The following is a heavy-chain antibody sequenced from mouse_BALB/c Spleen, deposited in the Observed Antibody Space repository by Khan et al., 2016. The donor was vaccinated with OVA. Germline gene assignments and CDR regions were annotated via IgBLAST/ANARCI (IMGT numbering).Heavy chain of an antibody. CDR2: INTYTGEP. Sequence: LVESGPELKKPGETVKISCKASGYTFTNYGMNWVKQAPGKGLKWMGWINTYTGEPTYADDFKGRFDFSLDTSASTAYLQLNNRKNVDTATYFCARRYDYDAMDYWGQGTSVTVSS. V-gene: IGHV9-3-1*01. CDR1: GYTFTNYG. J-gene: IGHJ4*01. CDR3: ARRYDYDAMDY.